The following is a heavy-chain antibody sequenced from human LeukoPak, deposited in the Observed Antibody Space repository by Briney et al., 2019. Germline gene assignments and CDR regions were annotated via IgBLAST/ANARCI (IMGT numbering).Heavy chain of an antibody. CDR2: ISWNSGSI. CDR1: GFTFDDYA. CDR3: ARSFQPGYYFDY. J-gene: IGHJ4*02. Sequence: GGSLRLSCAASGFTFDDYAMHWVRQAPGKGLEWVSGISWNSGSIGYADSVKGRFTISRDNAKNSLYLQMNSLRAEDTAVYYCARSFQPGYYFDYWGQGTLVTVSS. D-gene: IGHD2-2*01. V-gene: IGHV3-9*01.